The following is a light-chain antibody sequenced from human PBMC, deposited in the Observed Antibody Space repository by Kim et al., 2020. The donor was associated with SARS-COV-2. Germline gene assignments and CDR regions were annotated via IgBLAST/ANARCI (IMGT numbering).Light chain of an antibody. Sequence: ATIHCKSSQSVLSTSNNENYVAWYQQKPGQPPKLLIYWASTRESGVPDRFSGSGSGTDFTLTISSLQAEDVAVYYCQQYYSTPLTFGGGTKVDIK. J-gene: IGKJ4*01. CDR3: QQYYSTPLT. V-gene: IGKV4-1*01. CDR2: WAS. CDR1: QSVLSTSNNENY.